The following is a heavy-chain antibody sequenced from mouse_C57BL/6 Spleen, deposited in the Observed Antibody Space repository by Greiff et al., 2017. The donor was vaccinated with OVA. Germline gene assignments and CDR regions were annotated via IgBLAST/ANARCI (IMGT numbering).Heavy chain of an antibody. J-gene: IGHJ2*01. V-gene: IGHV5-6*02. CDR2: ISSGGSYT. Sequence: DVKLVESGGDLVKPGGSLKLSCAASGFTFSSYGMSWVRQTPDKRLEWVATISSGGSYTYYPDSVKGRFTISRDNAKNTLYLQMSSLKSEDTAMYYCARSYDGYPFDYWGQGTTLTVSS. CDR3: ARSYDGYPFDY. CDR1: GFTFSSYG. D-gene: IGHD2-3*01.